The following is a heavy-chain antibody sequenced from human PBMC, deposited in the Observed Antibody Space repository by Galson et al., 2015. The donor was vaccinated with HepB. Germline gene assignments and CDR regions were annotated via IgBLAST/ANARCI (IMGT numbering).Heavy chain of an antibody. CDR2: ISSNGGST. D-gene: IGHD1-7*01. J-gene: IGHJ5*02. V-gene: IGHV3-64D*06. Sequence: SLRLSCAASGFTFSSYAMHWVRQAPGKGLEYVSAISSNGGSTYYADSVKGRFTISRDNSKNTLYLQMSSLRAEDTAVYYCVIGYNWNYVGTNGKYNWFDPWGQGTLVTVSS. CDR3: VIGYNWNYVGTNGKYNWFDP. CDR1: GFTFSSYA.